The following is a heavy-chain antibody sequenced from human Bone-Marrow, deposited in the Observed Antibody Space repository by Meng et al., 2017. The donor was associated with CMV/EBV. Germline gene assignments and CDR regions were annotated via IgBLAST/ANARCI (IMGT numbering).Heavy chain of an antibody. CDR1: GFNFSTYT. J-gene: IGHJ5*01. V-gene: IGHV3-21*04. Sequence: GESLKISCAASGFNFSTYTLNWVRQAPGKGLEWVSSISATGRSIYYADSVKGRFTISRDNAKTSLFLQMNSLGAEDTAMYYCAKAAVFEKIVVVPTAIDSWGRGTLVTVSS. CDR3: AKAAVFEKIVVVPTAIDS. CDR2: ISATGRSI. D-gene: IGHD2-2*01.